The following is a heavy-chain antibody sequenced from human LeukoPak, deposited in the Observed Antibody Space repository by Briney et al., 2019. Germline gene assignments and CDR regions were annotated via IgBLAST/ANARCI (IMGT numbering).Heavy chain of an antibody. CDR1: GFTVSSNY. D-gene: IGHD6-13*01. Sequence: GSLRLSCAASGFTVSSNYMSWVRQAPGKGLEWVSVTYSDGNTYYADSVKGRFTSARDNSKNTLYLQMNSLRAEDTAVYYCAREGSSSWYLSWGQGTMVAVSS. CDR2: TYSDGNT. J-gene: IGHJ3*01. V-gene: IGHV3-66*01. CDR3: AREGSSSWYLS.